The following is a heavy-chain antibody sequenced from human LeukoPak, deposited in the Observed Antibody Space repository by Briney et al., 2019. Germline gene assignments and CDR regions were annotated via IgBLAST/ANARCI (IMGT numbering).Heavy chain of an antibody. CDR2: FDPEDGET. D-gene: IGHD3-22*01. CDR1: GYTLTELS. Sequence: ASVKVSCMVSGYTLTELSMHWVRQAPGKGLEWMGGFDPEDGETIYAQKFQGRVTMTEDTSTDTAYMELSSLRSEDTAVYYCATYYDSSGYTDAFDIWGQGTMVTVSS. J-gene: IGHJ3*02. CDR3: ATYYDSSGYTDAFDI. V-gene: IGHV1-24*01.